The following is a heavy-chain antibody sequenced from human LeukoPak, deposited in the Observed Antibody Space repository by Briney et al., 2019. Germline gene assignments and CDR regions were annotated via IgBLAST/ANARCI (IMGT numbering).Heavy chain of an antibody. V-gene: IGHV3-21*01. J-gene: IGHJ4*02. CDR1: GFTFSSYN. D-gene: IGHD3-3*01. Sequence: GGSLRLSCAASGFTFSSYNIKWVRQAPGKGLEWVSSISSRRSYIFYADSVKGRFTIYRDNAKKSLYLQMNSLRAEDTAVYYCASGVNYFDYWGQGTLVTVSS. CDR2: ISSRRSYI. CDR3: ASGVNYFDY.